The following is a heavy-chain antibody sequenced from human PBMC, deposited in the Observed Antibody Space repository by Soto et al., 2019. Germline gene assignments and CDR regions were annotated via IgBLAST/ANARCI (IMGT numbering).Heavy chain of an antibody. Sequence: VGSLRLSCAASGFTFSSYAMSWVRQAPGKGLEWVSAISGSGGSTYYADSVKGRFTISRDNSKNTLYLQMNSLRAEDTAVYYCAGGRSAAYYYYGMDVWGQGTTVTVSS. CDR2: ISGSGGST. V-gene: IGHV3-23*01. CDR1: GFTFSSYA. J-gene: IGHJ6*02. CDR3: AGGRSAAYYYYGMDV. D-gene: IGHD6-6*01.